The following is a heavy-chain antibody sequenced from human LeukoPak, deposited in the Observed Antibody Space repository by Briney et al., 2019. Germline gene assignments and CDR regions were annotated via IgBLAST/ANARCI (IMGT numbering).Heavy chain of an antibody. CDR2: ISYDGSNK. CDR1: GFTFSSYA. CDR3: ASSPYGDAPGYYYYMDV. Sequence: GGSLRLSCAASGFTFSSYAMHRVRQAPGKGLEWVAVISYDGSNKYYADSVKGRFTISRDNSKNTLYLQMNSLRAEDTAVYYCASSPYGDAPGYYYYMDVWGKGTTVTVSS. V-gene: IGHV3-30-3*01. J-gene: IGHJ6*03. D-gene: IGHD4-17*01.